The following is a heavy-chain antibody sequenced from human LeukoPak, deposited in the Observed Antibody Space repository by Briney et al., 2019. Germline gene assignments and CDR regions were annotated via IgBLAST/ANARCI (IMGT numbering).Heavy chain of an antibody. J-gene: IGHJ6*02. D-gene: IGHD6-6*01. CDR1: GFTFDDYG. CDR2: IYSGGST. V-gene: IGHV3-53*01. CDR3: ARAASRIAARPNNPYYSGMDV. Sequence: GGSLRLSCAASGFTFDDYGMSWVRQAPGKGLEWVSVIYSGGSTYYADSVKGRFTISRDNSKNTLYLQMNSLRAEDTAVYYCARAASRIAARPNNPYYSGMDVWGQGTTVTVSS.